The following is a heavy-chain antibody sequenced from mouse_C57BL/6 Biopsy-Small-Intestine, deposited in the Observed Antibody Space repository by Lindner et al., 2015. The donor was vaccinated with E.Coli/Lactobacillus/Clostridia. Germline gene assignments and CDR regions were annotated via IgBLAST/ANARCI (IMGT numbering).Heavy chain of an antibody. CDR1: GYSFENYG. J-gene: IGHJ2*01. D-gene: IGHD1-1*02. V-gene: IGHV1S61*01. CDR3: TRDSCRGGICSGPHYFDY. CDR2: IGSYKSLT. Sequence: SVKVSCKASGYSFENYGITWVRQAPGQGLEWMGWIGSYKSLTNYAQKFQGRLTMTIDTSTKTAHMELRSLRSDDTAVYYCTRDSCRGGICSGPHYFDYWGQGSPVTVSS.